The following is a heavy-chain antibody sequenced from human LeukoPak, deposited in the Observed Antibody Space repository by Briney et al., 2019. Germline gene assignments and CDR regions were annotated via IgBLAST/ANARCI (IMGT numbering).Heavy chain of an antibody. CDR1: GFTFSNAW. D-gene: IGHD2-2*01. CDR3: TTDPLMAVPANDY. J-gene: IGHJ4*02. Sequence: GGSLRPSCAASGFTFSNAWMSWVRQAPGKGLEWVGRIKSKTDGGTTDYAAPVKGRFTISRDDSKNTLYLQMNSLKTEDTAVYYCTTDPLMAVPANDYWGQGTLVTVSS. V-gene: IGHV3-15*01. CDR2: IKSKTDGGTT.